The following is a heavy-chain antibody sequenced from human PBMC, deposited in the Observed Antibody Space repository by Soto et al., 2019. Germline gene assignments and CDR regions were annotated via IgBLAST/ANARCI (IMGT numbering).Heavy chain of an antibody. J-gene: IGHJ6*02. CDR3: AKESVEATYSYYGMDV. V-gene: IGHV3-30*18. D-gene: IGHD4-4*01. Sequence: GGSLRLSCAGSGFSFDSYGMHWVRQAAGRGLEWVATVSFDSKNKYYIDSVEGRFTISRDNSKNMLYLQMNSLRHEDTAVYYCAKESVEATYSYYGMDVWGPGTTVTVSS. CDR1: GFSFDSYG. CDR2: VSFDSKNK.